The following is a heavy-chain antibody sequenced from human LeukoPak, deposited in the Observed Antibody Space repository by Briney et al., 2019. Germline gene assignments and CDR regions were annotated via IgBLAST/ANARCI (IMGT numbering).Heavy chain of an antibody. D-gene: IGHD3-10*01. V-gene: IGHV3-23*01. J-gene: IGHJ4*02. CDR1: GFTFSSNV. Sequence: GGSLRLSCAASGFTFSSNVMSWVRQAPGKGLEWVSAISTTSDSAYYADSVKGRFTISRDNSKNSLYLRMNSLRAEDTAIYYCAKLPGGYYGSQNYRDYWGQGTLVTVSS. CDR3: AKLPGGYYGSQNYRDY. CDR2: ISTTSDSA.